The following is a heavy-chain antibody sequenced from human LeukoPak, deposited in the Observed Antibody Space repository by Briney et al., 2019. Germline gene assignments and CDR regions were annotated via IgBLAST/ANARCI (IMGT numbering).Heavy chain of an antibody. CDR1: GLTFSIHG. CDR3: AKGHSSSSSPHDYFMDV. V-gene: IGHV3-30*02. J-gene: IGHJ6*03. D-gene: IGHD6-6*01. CDR2: IRYDGSNK. Sequence: GGSLRLSCAASGLTFSIHGMHWVRQAPGKGLEWVAFIRYDGSNKYYADSVKGRFTISRDNSKNTLYLQMNSLRAEDTAVYYCAKGHSSSSSPHDYFMDVWGKGTTVTVSS.